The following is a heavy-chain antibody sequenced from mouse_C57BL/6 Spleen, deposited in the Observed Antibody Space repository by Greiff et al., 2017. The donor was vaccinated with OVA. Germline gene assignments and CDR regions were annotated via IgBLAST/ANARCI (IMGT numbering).Heavy chain of an antibody. Sequence: VQLQQSGPELVKPGASVKISCKASGYTFTDYYMNWVKQSHGKSLEWIGDINPNNGGTSYNQKFKGKATLTVDKSSSTAYMELRSLTSEDSAVYYCAREGANWGFDYWGQGTTLTVSS. CDR3: AREGANWGFDY. CDR1: GYTFTDYY. J-gene: IGHJ2*01. D-gene: IGHD4-1*01. V-gene: IGHV1-26*01. CDR2: INPNNGGT.